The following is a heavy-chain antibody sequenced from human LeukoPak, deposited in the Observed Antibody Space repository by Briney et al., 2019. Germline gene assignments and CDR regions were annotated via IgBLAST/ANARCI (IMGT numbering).Heavy chain of an antibody. Sequence: GESLKISCKGSGYSFTSYWIGWVRQVPGKGLEWMGIIYPGDSDTRYSPSFQGQVTISADKSISTAYLQWSSLKASDTAMYYCARRIAVAGHIFDYWGQGTLVTVSS. D-gene: IGHD6-19*01. CDR1: GYSFTSYW. V-gene: IGHV5-51*01. J-gene: IGHJ4*02. CDR3: ARRIAVAGHIFDY. CDR2: IYPGDSDT.